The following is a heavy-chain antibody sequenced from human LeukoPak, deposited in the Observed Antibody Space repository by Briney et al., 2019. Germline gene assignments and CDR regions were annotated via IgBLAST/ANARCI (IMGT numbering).Heavy chain of an antibody. V-gene: IGHV3-74*01. J-gene: IGHJ4*02. CDR3: VRVGSSSYFIDY. D-gene: IGHD3-22*01. CDR2: LHSDGSYT. Sequence: GGSLRLSCAASGFTFRNYWMDWVRQAPGKGLVWVSHLHSDGSYTTYADSVKGRFTISRDNAKNTLYLQMNSLRAEDTAVYYCVRVGSSSYFIDYWGQGTLVTVSS. CDR1: GFTFRNYW.